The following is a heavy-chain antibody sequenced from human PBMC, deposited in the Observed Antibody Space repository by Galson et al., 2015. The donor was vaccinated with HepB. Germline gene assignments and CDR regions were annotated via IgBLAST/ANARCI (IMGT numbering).Heavy chain of an antibody. J-gene: IGHJ6*03. V-gene: IGHV3-66*01. CDR3: ARVRVNYDFWSGYYYYYYYYMDV. CDR1: GFTVSSNY. CDR2: IYSGRST. Sequence: SLRLSCAASGFTVSSNYMSWVRQAPGKGLEWVSVIYSGRSTYYADSVKGRFTISRDNSKNTLYLQMNSLRAEDTAVYYCARVRVNYDFWSGYYYYYYYYMDVWGKGTTVTVSS. D-gene: IGHD3-3*01.